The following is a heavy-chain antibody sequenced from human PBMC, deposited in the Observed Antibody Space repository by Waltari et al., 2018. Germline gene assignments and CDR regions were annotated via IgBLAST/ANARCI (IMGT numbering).Heavy chain of an antibody. CDR3: ARSSASYDFWSGYSSAFDI. Sequence: EVQLVESGGGLVQPGGSLRLSCAASGFTFSSYEMNWVRQAPGKGLEWVSYISSSGSTIYYADSVKGRFTISRDNAKNSLYLQMNSLRAEDTAVYYCARSSASYDFWSGYSSAFDIWGQGTMVTVSS. CDR2: ISSSGSTI. D-gene: IGHD3-3*01. V-gene: IGHV3-48*03. CDR1: GFTFSSYE. J-gene: IGHJ3*02.